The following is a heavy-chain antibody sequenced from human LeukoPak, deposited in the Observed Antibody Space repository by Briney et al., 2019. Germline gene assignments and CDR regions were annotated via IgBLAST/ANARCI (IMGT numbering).Heavy chain of an antibody. CDR1: GFTVSSNY. J-gene: IGHJ5*02. Sequence: GGSLRLSCAASGFTVSSNYMSWVRQAPGKGLEWVSVIYSGGSTYYADSVKGRFTISRDNSKNTLYLQMNSLRAEDTAVYYCARDQRVRGVRSASWFDPWGQGTLVTASS. CDR3: ARDQRVRGVRSASWFDP. V-gene: IGHV3-66*01. CDR2: IYSGGST. D-gene: IGHD3-10*01.